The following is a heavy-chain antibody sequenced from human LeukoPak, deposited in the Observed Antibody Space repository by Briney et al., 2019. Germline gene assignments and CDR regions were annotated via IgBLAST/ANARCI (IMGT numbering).Heavy chain of an antibody. CDR2: ISESGDCV. CDR3: ASRDPCSGGTCFGLRY. D-gene: IGHD2-15*01. V-gene: IGHV3-23*01. Sequence: GESLRLSCAASGFTFSNYAMTWVRQAPGKGLEWVSSISESGDCVVYADSVKGRFTTSRDNSKNTLFVQMNSLRVEDTALYFCASRDPCSGGTCFGLRYWGQGTLVTVSS. J-gene: IGHJ4*02. CDR1: GFTFSNYA.